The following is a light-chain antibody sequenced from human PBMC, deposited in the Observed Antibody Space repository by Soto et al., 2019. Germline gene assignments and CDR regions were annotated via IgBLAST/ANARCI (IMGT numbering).Light chain of an antibody. CDR3: QSYDSSLSAWV. Sequence: QSVLTQPPSVSGAPGQRVTISCTGSSSNIGAGSDVHWYQQVPGTAPKLLVYGSYNRPSRVPDRFSGSKSGTSASLAITGLQAEDEADFYCQSYDSSLSAWVFGTGTKLTVL. CDR1: SSNIGAGSD. J-gene: IGLJ1*01. V-gene: IGLV1-40*01. CDR2: GSY.